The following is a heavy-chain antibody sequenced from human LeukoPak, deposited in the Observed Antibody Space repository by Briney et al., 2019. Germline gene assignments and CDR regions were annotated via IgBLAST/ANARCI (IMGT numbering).Heavy chain of an antibody. D-gene: IGHD6-13*01. V-gene: IGHV4-4*02. CDR3: ARFLQAAAAHTFDY. J-gene: IGHJ4*02. CDR1: GGSISSSNW. CDR2: IYHSGST. Sequence: KSSETLSLTCADSGGSISSSNWWSWVRQPPGKGLEWIGEIYHSGSTNYNPSLKSRVTISVDKSKNQFSLKLSSVTAADTAVYYCARFLQAAAAHTFDYWGQGTLVTVSS.